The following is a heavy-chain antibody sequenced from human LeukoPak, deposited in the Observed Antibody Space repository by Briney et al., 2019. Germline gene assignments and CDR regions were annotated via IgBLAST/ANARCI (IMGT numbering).Heavy chain of an antibody. CDR1: GFTFSAYV. CDR2: ISGSGVSA. D-gene: IGHD6-19*01. Sequence: GGSLSLSWVASGFTFSAYVMAWVRQAPGKGMEWDSVISGSGVSAYYGNSVKGRFTTSRDNPTNTVYLQVDSLRAEDTAVYYCAKRRSGSSGRFPFDSWGQGTLVTVSS. CDR3: AKRRSGSSGRFPFDS. J-gene: IGHJ4*02. V-gene: IGHV3-23*01.